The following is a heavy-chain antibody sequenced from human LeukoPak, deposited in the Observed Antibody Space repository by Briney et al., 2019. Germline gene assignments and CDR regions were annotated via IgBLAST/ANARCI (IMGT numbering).Heavy chain of an antibody. V-gene: IGHV3-30*04. Sequence: GRSLRLSCAASGSTFSSYAMHWVRQAPGKGLEWVAVISYDGSNKYYADSVKGRFTISRDNSKNTLYLQMNSLRAEDTAAYYCARTGYSSGWYGDYFDYWGQGTLVTVSS. D-gene: IGHD6-19*01. CDR1: GSTFSSYA. CDR3: ARTGYSSGWYGDYFDY. CDR2: ISYDGSNK. J-gene: IGHJ4*02.